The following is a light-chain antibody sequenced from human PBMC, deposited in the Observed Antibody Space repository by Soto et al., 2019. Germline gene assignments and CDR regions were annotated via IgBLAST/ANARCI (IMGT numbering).Light chain of an antibody. J-gene: IGKJ2*01. CDR1: QSVASN. CDR2: GAS. CDR3: QQYHNWPPQYT. V-gene: IGKV3-15*01. Sequence: EIVMTQSPASLPVSPGDGATLSCRASQSVASNVAWYQQKPGQSPRLLIHGASTRAVGVPARFSGSGSGTDFTLTINSLQSEDFAVYYCQQYHNWPPQYTFGQGTKLQIK.